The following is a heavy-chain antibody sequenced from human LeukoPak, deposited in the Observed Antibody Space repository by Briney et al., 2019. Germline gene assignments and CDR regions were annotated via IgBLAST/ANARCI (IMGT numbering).Heavy chain of an antibody. V-gene: IGHV3-23*01. CDR3: ARHPEPGYCSSTSCHESYFDY. J-gene: IGHJ4*02. CDR1: GFTFSSCA. Sequence: GGSLRLPCAASGFTFSSCAMSWVRQAPGKGLEWVSAISGSGGRPYYADSEKGRFTISRDNSKNTLYLQMNSLRAEDTAVYYCARHPEPGYCSSTSCHESYFDYWGQGTLVTVSS. CDR2: ISGSGGRP. D-gene: IGHD2-2*01.